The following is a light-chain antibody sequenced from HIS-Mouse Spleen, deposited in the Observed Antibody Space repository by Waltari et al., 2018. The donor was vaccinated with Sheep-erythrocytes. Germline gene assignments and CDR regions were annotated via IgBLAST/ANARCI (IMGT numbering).Light chain of an antibody. V-gene: IGLV2-8*01. CDR2: EVS. Sequence: QSALTQPPSASGSPGQSVTISCTGTSSDVGGYNYFPWYQPHPGKAPKLMIYEVSKRPSGVPDRFSGSKSGNTASLTVSGLQAEDEADYYCSSYAGSNNWVFGGGTKLTVL. CDR3: SSYAGSNNWV. CDR1: SSDVGGYNY. J-gene: IGLJ3*02.